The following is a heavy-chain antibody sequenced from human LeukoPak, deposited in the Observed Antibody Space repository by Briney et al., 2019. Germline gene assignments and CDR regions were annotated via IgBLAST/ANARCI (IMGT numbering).Heavy chain of an antibody. CDR3: ASNRNWFDP. CDR2: INHSGST. D-gene: IGHD2/OR15-2a*01. Sequence: PSETLPLTCAVYGGSFSGYYWSWIRQPPGKGLEWIGEINHSGSTNYNPSLKSRVTISVDTSKNQFSLKLSSVTAADAAVYYCASNRNWFDPWGQGTLVTVSS. J-gene: IGHJ5*02. V-gene: IGHV4-34*01. CDR1: GGSFSGYY.